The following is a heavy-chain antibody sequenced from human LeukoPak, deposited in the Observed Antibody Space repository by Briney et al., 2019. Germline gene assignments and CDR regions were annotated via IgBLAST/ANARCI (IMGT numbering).Heavy chain of an antibody. V-gene: IGHV4-34*12. CDR3: AKVHTSYGTHWFGDY. J-gene: IGHJ4*02. D-gene: IGHD3-10*01. CDR1: GESFSGYS. Sequence: SETLSLTCAVYGESFSGYSWSWFRQPPGKGLEWIGEVIHGGSSNYNPSLKSRVTISVDTSKNQFSLRLTSVTAADTAVYYCAKVHTSYGTHWFGDYWGQGTLATVSS. CDR2: VIHGGSS.